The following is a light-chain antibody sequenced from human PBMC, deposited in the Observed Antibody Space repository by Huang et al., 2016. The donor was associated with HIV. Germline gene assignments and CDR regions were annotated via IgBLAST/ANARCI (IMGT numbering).Light chain of an antibody. V-gene: IGKV3-15*01. Sequence: IEMTQSPAILSVSPGERATLSCRASQSVNSDLAWYLQKPGQAPRLLIYGASTRAIGIPAKFNGTGSGTEFSLSISNLQVDDFGVYYCQQYNDWPPLTFGGGTKVEI. CDR2: GAS. CDR1: QSVNSD. J-gene: IGKJ4*01. CDR3: QQYNDWPPLT.